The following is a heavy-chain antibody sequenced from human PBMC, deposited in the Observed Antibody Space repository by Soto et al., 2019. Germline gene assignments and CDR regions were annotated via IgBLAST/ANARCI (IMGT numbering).Heavy chain of an antibody. Sequence: PGGSLRLSCAASGFTFSSYAMHWVRQAPGKGLEWVAVISYDGSNKYYADSVKGRFTISRDNSKNTLYLQMNSLRAEDTAVYYCARGHGRETPLDYWGQGTLVTVSS. J-gene: IGHJ4*02. V-gene: IGHV3-30-3*01. D-gene: IGHD4-17*01. CDR1: GFTFSSYA. CDR3: ARGHGRETPLDY. CDR2: ISYDGSNK.